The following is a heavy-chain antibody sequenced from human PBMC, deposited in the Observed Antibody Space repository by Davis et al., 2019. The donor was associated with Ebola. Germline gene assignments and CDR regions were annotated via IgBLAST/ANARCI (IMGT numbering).Heavy chain of an antibody. CDR3: AIDMGMVQEANWFDP. V-gene: IGHV1-18*01. CDR1: GYTFTSYG. J-gene: IGHJ5*02. CDR2: ISAYNGNT. D-gene: IGHD3-10*01. Sequence: ASVKVSCKASGYTFTSYGISWVRQAPGQGLEWMGWISAYNGNTNYAQKLQGRVTLTTDTSTSTAYMELRSLRSDDTAVYYCAIDMGMVQEANWFDPWGQGTLVTVSS.